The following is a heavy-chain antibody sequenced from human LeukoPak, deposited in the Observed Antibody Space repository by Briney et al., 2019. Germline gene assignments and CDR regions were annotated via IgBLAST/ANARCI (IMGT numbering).Heavy chain of an antibody. J-gene: IGHJ4*02. D-gene: IGHD1-1*01. CDR1: GYTFTSYG. CDR3: ARAGGDNCLEGDDY. V-gene: IGHV1-18*01. CDR2: ISAYNGNT. Sequence: ASVKVSCKASGYTFTSYGISWVRQAPGQGLEWMGWISAYNGNTNYAQKLQGRVTMTTDTSMSTAYMELRSLRSADPAVYYCARAGGDNCLEGDDYWGQGTLVTVSS.